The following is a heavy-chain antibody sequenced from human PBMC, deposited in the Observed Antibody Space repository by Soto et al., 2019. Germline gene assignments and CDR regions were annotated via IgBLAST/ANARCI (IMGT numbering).Heavy chain of an antibody. J-gene: IGHJ6*02. D-gene: IGHD4-17*01. CDR2: TYSGGST. Sequence: GGSLRLSCAASGFTVSTYNMIWVRQAPVKGLEWVSVTYSGGSTQYADSVKGRFTVSRDNSKNTLYLQMNSLRADDTAVYYCARPAATVIFYSGMDVWGQGTTVTVSS. CDR1: GFTVSTYN. CDR3: ARPAATVIFYSGMDV. V-gene: IGHV3-53*05.